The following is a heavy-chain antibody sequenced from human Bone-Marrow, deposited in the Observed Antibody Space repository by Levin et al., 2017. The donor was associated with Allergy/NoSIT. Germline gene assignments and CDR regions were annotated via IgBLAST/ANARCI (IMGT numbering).Heavy chain of an antibody. J-gene: IGHJ3*02. CDR1: GFSFSTFG. CDR3: ARVTKAFSYAYDAFDI. D-gene: IGHD3-16*01. V-gene: IGHV3-33*01. CDR2: ILFDGNDR. Sequence: GGSLRLSCATSGFSFSTFGMHWVRQAPGKGLAWVAFILFDGNDRYHADSVKGRFTISRDNSRNTLFLQMNSLRAEDTAVYYCARVTKAFSYAYDAFDIWGQGTVVTVSS.